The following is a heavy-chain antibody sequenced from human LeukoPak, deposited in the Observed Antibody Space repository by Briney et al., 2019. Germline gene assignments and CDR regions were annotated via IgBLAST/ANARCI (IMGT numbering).Heavy chain of an antibody. CDR2: INHSGST. V-gene: IGHV4-34*01. CDR3: ARGSPRGDNWFDP. Sequence: PSETLSLTCAVYGGXFSGYYWSWIRQPPGKGLEWIGEINHSGSTNYNPSLKSRVTISVDTSKNQFSLKLSSVTAADTAVYYCARGSPRGDNWFDPWGQGTLVTVSS. CDR1: GGXFSGYY. J-gene: IGHJ5*02.